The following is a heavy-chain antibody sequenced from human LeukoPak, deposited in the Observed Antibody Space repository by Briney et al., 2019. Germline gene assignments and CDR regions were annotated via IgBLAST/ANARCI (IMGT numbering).Heavy chain of an antibody. Sequence: ASVKVSCKASGYTFTSYYMHWVRQAPGQGLEWMGIINPSGGSTSYAQKFQGRVTMTRDMSTSTVYMELSSLRSEDTAVYYCARGNWLSAGDHSWYFDLWGRGTLVTVSS. D-gene: IGHD3-10*01. J-gene: IGHJ2*01. CDR3: ARGNWLSAGDHSWYFDL. V-gene: IGHV1-46*01. CDR1: GYTFTSYY. CDR2: INPSGGST.